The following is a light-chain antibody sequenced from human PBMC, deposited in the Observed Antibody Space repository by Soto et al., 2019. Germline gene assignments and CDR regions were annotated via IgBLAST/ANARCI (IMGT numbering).Light chain of an antibody. CDR1: QNINTY. CDR3: QQSYSTPPENT. CDR2: AAS. V-gene: IGKV1-39*01. Sequence: DIQMTQSPSSLSASVGDRVTITCRASQNINTYLNWYQQNPGKAPKLLIYAASSLQSGVPSRFSGSGSGTDFTLTIRSLQPEDFASYYCQQSYSTPPENTFGQGTKLEIK. J-gene: IGKJ2*01.